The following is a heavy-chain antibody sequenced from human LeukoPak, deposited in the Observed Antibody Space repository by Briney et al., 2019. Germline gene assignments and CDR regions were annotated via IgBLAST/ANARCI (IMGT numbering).Heavy chain of an antibody. CDR2: IYYSGST. CDR3: ARDDSLNWFDP. J-gene: IGHJ5*02. D-gene: IGHD3-22*01. Sequence: SETLSLTCTVSGGSISSSSYYWGWIRQPPGKGLEWIGSIYYSGSTYYNPSLKSRVTISVDTSKNQFSLKLSSVTAADTAVYYCARDDSLNWFDPWGQGTLVTVSS. CDR1: GGSISSSSYY. V-gene: IGHV4-39*07.